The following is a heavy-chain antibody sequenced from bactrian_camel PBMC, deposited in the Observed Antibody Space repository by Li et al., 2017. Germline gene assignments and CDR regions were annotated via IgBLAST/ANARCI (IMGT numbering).Heavy chain of an antibody. CDR2: IGSDGTQ. J-gene: IGHJ6*01. V-gene: IGHV3S63*01. D-gene: IGHD2*01. Sequence: HVQLVESGGGSVQSGGSLRLSCVGSRYSRYCMAWFRQAPGQEREGIARIGSDGTQYYTDSVKGRFTTSQDNGKNTVYLQMTSLKPEDTAVYYCAVDRLGGSWLLTDPSCPTPFGLWGQGTQVTVS. CDR3: AVDRLGGSWLLTDPSCPTPFGL. CDR1: RYSRYC.